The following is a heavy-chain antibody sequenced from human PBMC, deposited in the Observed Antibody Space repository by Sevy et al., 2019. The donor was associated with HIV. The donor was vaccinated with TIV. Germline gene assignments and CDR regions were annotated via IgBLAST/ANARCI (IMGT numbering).Heavy chain of an antibody. V-gene: IGHV3-7*01. CDR2: IKQDGSEK. CDR3: ASSLGELSFFYYYYMDV. J-gene: IGHJ6*03. CDR1: GFTFSSYW. Sequence: GGSLRLSCAASGFTFSSYWMSWVRQAPGKGLEWVANIKQDGSEKYYLTSVKGRFTISRDTAKNSLYLQMNSLRAEDTAVYYCASSLGELSFFYYYYMDVWGKGTTVTVSS. D-gene: IGHD3-16*02.